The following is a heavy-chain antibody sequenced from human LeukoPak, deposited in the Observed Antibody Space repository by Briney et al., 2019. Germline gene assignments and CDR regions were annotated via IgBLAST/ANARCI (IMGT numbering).Heavy chain of an antibody. J-gene: IGHJ5*02. CDR3: ARVGYQLLLVGKFDP. CDR1: GGTFSSYA. Sequence: ASVKVSCKASGGTFSSYAISWVRQAPGQGLEWMGGSIPIFGTANYAQKFQGRVTITADESTSTAYMELSSLRSEDTAVYYCARVGYQLLLVGKFDPWGQGTLVTVSS. D-gene: IGHD2-2*01. CDR2: SIPIFGTA. V-gene: IGHV1-69*13.